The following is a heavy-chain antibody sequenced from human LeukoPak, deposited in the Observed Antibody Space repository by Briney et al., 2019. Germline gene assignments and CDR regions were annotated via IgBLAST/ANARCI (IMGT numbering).Heavy chain of an antibody. D-gene: IGHD6-19*01. J-gene: IGHJ4*02. Sequence: GGSLRLSCAASGFTVSSNYMSWVRQAPGKGLEWVSVIYSGGSTYYADSVKGRFTISRDNSKNTLYLQMNSLRAEDTAVYYCAKLNFLGWLPDYWGQGTLVTVSS. CDR2: IYSGGST. CDR1: GFTVSSNY. CDR3: AKLNFLGWLPDY. V-gene: IGHV3-53*01.